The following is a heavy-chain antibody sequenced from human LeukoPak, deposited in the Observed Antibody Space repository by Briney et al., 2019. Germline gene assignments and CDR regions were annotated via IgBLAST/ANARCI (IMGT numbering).Heavy chain of an antibody. Sequence: GASVKVSCKASGYTFTSYGISWVRQAPGQGLEWMGWISAYNGDTNYAQQLQGRVTMTTDTSTGTAYMELRSLRSDDTAVYYCAREYTVTSPWKYWGQGTLVTVSS. CDR2: ISAYNGDT. CDR1: GYTFTSYG. V-gene: IGHV1-18*01. D-gene: IGHD4-17*01. J-gene: IGHJ4*02. CDR3: AREYTVTSPWKY.